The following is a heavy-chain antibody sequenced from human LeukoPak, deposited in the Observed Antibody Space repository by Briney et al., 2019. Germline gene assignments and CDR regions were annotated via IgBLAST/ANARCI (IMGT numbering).Heavy chain of an antibody. V-gene: IGHV3-30-3*02. J-gene: IGHJ4*02. CDR3: AKLSRTYYYDSSGYYYDY. CDR1: GFTFSSYA. CDR2: ISYDGSNK. D-gene: IGHD3-22*01. Sequence: GRSLRLSCAASGFTFSSYAMHWVRQAPGKGLEWVAVISYDGSNKYYADSVKGRFTISRDNSKNTLYLQMNSLRAEDTAVYYCAKLSRTYYYDSSGYYYDYWGQGTLVTVSS.